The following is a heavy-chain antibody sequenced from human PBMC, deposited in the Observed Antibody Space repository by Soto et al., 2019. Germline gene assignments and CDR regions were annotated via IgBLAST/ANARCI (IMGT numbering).Heavy chain of an antibody. D-gene: IGHD3-3*01. CDR3: AKDKAIFGVVTPTGAFDI. Sequence: GGSLRLSCAASGFTFDDYAMHWVRQAPGKGLEWVSGISWNSGSIGYADSVKGRFTISRDNAKNSLYLQMNSLRAEDTALYYCAKDKAIFGVVTPTGAFDIWGQGTMVTVSS. V-gene: IGHV3-9*01. J-gene: IGHJ3*02. CDR2: ISWNSGSI. CDR1: GFTFDDYA.